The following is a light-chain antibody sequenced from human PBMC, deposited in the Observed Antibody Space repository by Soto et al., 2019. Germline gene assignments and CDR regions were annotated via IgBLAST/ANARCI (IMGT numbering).Light chain of an antibody. CDR1: QSVRSNY. V-gene: IGKV3-20*01. Sequence: IEMTQSPSSLSASVGDRVTLSCRASQSVRSNYLAWYQRKPGQAPRLLIYGASTRATGIPDRFSGTGSGTDFTLTISRLEPEDFAVYYCQQYGGSPYTFGQGTKLEIK. CDR2: GAS. CDR3: QQYGGSPYT. J-gene: IGKJ2*01.